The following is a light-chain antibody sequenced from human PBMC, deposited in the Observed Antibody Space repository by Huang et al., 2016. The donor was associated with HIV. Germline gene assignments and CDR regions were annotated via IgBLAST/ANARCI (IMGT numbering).Light chain of an antibody. CDR1: HDNNTY. Sequence: QLTQSPSSLSASIGDRVTITCRARHDNNTYLAWYQQQRGRAPKLLIYDASTLQTGVPSRISGCGSGTAFSLTFTSLQPDDFAVYYCQQLSAYPLSFGPGTTVD. CDR3: QQLSAYPLS. CDR2: DAS. V-gene: IGKV1-9*01. J-gene: IGKJ3*01.